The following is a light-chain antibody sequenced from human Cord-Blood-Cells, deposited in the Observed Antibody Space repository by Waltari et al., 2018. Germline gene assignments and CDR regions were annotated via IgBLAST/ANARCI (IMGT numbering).Light chain of an antibody. V-gene: IGKV1-5*03. Sequence: DLKMTQSPSTLSASTVHQVTFTCRASQSISSWLAWYQQKPGKAPKLLIYKASILESGVPSRFSGSGSGTEFTLTISSLQPDDFATYYCQQCNSYPYTFGQGTKLEIK. J-gene: IGKJ2*01. CDR2: KAS. CDR1: QSISSW. CDR3: QQCNSYPYT.